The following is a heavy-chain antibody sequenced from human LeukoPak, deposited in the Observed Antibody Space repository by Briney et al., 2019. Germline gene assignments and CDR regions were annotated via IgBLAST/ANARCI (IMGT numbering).Heavy chain of an antibody. CDR2: IYSNGIT. Sequence: SETLSLTCTVSGGSISSYLWTWLRQPAGKGLEWIGRIYSNGITNYNPSLKSRVTMSMDTSKKEFSLKLSSVTAADTAIYYCASSSNFYYYYMDVWGKGTTVTVSS. V-gene: IGHV4-4*07. CDR3: ASSSNFYYYYMDV. J-gene: IGHJ6*03. CDR1: GGSISSYL.